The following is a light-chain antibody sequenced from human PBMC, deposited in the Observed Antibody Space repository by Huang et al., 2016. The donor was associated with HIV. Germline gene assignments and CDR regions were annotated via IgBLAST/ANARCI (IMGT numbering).Light chain of an antibody. J-gene: IGKJ2*01. CDR2: AAS. Sequence: DIQMTQSPSSLSASVGDRVTITCRAGQSISSYLNWYQQKPGKAPKLLSYAASSLQSGVPSRFSGSGSGTDFTLTISSLQPEDFATYYCQQSYSTRGTFGQGTKLEIK. CDR1: QSISSY. V-gene: IGKV1-39*01. CDR3: QQSYSTRGT.